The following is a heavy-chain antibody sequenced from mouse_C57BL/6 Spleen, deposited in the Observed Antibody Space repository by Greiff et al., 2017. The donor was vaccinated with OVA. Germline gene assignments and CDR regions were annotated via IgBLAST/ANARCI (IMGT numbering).Heavy chain of an antibody. V-gene: IGHV5-17*01. CDR2: ISSGSSTI. CDR1: GFTFSDYG. J-gene: IGHJ2*01. Sequence: DVKLVESGGGLVKPGGSLKLSCAASGFTFSDYGMHWVRQAPEKGLEWVAYISSGSSTIYYADTVKGRFTISRDNAKNTLFLQMTSLRSEDTAMYYCASSPPANYDYDDGFDYWGQGTTLTVSS. CDR3: ASSPPANYDYDDGFDY. D-gene: IGHD2-4*01.